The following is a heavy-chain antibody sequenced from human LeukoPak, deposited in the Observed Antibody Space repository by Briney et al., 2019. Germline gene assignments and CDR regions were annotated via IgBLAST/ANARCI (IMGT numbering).Heavy chain of an antibody. D-gene: IGHD2-8*01. CDR3: AKDGQPSARSFLCTNGICYQDY. CDR1: AFTFSSYA. J-gene: IGHJ4*02. Sequence: GGSLRLSCAASAFTFSSYAMTWVRQAPGKGLEWVSSISGSGDYTYYADSVKGRFTMSRDNSKNTVHLEMNSLRAEDTAVYYCAKDGQPSARSFLCTNGICYQDYWGQGTLVTVSS. CDR2: ISGSGDYT. V-gene: IGHV3-23*01.